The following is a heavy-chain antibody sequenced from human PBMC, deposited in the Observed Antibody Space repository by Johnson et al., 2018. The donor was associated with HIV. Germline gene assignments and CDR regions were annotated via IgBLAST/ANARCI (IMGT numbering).Heavy chain of an antibody. CDR2: IWYDGTNK. CDR1: GFTFSNYG. V-gene: IGHV3-30*06. D-gene: IGHD1-26*01. J-gene: IGHJ3*01. CDR3: ATGRPRWEPLRGGAFDL. Sequence: QVQLVESGGGVVQPGRSLRLSCAASGFTFSNYGMHWVRQAPGKGLEWVSVIWYDGTNKYYADSVKGRFTISRDNSKNTLYLQMNSLRAEDTAVYYCATGRPRWEPLRGGAFDLWGQGTMVTVSS.